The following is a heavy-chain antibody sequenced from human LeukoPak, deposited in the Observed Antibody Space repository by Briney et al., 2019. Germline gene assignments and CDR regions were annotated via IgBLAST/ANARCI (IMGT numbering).Heavy chain of an antibody. D-gene: IGHD2-15*01. CDR3: ARNGDIVVVVAAIDT. CDR1: GFTFSSYA. V-gene: IGHV3-7*01. CDR2: IKQDGSEK. Sequence: GSLRLSCAASGFTFSSYAMSWVRQAPGKGLEWVANIKQDGSEKYYVDSVKGRFTISRDNAKNSLYLQMNSLRAEDTAVYYCARNGDIVVVVAAIDTWGQGTLVTVSS. J-gene: IGHJ4*02.